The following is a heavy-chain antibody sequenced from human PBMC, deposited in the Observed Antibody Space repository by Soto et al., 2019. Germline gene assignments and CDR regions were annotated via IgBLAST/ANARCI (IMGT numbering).Heavy chain of an antibody. Sequence: GASVKVSCKASGGTFSSYTISWVRQAPGQGLEWMGRIIPILGIANYAQKFQGRVTITADKSTSTAYMELSSLRSEDTAVYYCARSHDYSNYHLDYWGQGTLVTVSS. CDR3: ARSHDYSNYHLDY. CDR1: GGTFSSYT. D-gene: IGHD4-4*01. J-gene: IGHJ4*02. CDR2: IIPILGIA. V-gene: IGHV1-69*02.